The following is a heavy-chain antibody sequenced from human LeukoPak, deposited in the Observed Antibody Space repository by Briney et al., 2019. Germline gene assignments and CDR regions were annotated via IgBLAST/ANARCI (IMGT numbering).Heavy chain of an antibody. D-gene: IGHD3-10*01. CDR1: GGSISSGDYY. V-gene: IGHV4-30-4*08. CDR2: IYYSGST. Sequence: PSETLSLTCIVSGGSISSGDYYWSWIRQPPGKGLEWIGYIYYSGSTYYNPSLKSRVTISVDTSKNQFSLKLSSVTAADTAVYYCARDGYYGSGSPHYMDVWGKGTTVTVSS. CDR3: ARDGYYGSGSPHYMDV. J-gene: IGHJ6*03.